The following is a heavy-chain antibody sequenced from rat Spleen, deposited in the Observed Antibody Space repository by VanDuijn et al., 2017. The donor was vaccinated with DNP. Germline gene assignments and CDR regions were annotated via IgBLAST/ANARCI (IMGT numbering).Heavy chain of an antibody. CDR3: ARGVSSCYGYNSYWYFDF. V-gene: IGHV3-1*01. Sequence: EVQLQESGPGLVKPSQSLSLTCSVTGYSITSNYWAWIRKFPGNKMEWIGYISYSGSTGYNPSLKGRISITRDTSKNQFFLQLNSVTTEDTATYYCARGVSSCYGYNSYWYFDFWGPGTMVTVSS. CDR1: GYSITSNY. CDR2: ISYSGST. J-gene: IGHJ1*01. D-gene: IGHD1-9*01.